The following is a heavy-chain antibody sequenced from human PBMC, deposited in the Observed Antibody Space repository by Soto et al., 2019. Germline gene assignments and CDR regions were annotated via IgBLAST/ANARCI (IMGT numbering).Heavy chain of an antibody. J-gene: IGHJ6*02. CDR2: IKHDGSDK. CDR1: GFTCSSYW. V-gene: IGHV3-7*01. Sequence: EVQLVESAGGLVQPGGSLRLSCEASGFTCSSYWMSWVRQAPGKGLEWVANIKHDGSDKYYVGSVKGRFTISRDNAKNSLYLQMNSLTDEDTAVYSCAREVPAAPSRGPYYYGMDVWGHGTTVTVSS. D-gene: IGHD2-2*01. CDR3: AREVPAAPSRGPYYYGMDV.